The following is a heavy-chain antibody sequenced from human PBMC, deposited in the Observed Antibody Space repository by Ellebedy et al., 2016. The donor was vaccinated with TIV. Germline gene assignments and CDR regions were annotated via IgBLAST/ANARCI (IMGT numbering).Heavy chain of an antibody. Sequence: GGSLRLSCAASGFNFRSYWMTWVRQAPGKGLGWVAKIRQEGDEIYYVESVTGRFTISRDNAKNSLFLQMSSLRVEDTAVYYCARRASYGDYAVQVNPWFDPWGQGTLVTVSS. CDR2: IRQEGDEI. D-gene: IGHD4-17*01. J-gene: IGHJ5*02. CDR1: GFNFRSYW. CDR3: ARRASYGDYAVQVNPWFDP. V-gene: IGHV3-7*01.